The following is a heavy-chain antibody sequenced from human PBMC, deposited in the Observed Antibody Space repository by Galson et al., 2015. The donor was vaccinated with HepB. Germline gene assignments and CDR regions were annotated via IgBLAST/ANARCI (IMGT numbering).Heavy chain of an antibody. CDR3: ARYVLLWFGELLHFDY. D-gene: IGHD3-10*01. CDR2: IYSDDDK. CDR1: GFALSTSGVG. V-gene: IGHV2-5*02. Sequence: AWVKPTQTLKLTSAFPGFALSTSGVGVGWSRLPPGKALEWLALIYSDDDKRYSPSLKSRLTVTKDTSKNQVVLTMTNMDPVDTATYYCARYVLLWFGELLHFDYWGQGTLVTVSS. J-gene: IGHJ4*02.